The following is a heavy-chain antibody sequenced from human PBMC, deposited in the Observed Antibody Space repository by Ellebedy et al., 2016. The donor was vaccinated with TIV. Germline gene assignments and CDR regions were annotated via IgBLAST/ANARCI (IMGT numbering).Heavy chain of an antibody. J-gene: IGHJ4*02. D-gene: IGHD2/OR15-2a*01. CDR3: AKDADPSMALDY. V-gene: IGHV3-30*18. CDR1: GFTFSSYS. CDR2: ISYDGSNK. Sequence: GESLKISXAASGFTFSSYSMNWVRQAPGKGLEWVAVISYDGSNKYYADSVKGRFTISRDNSKNTLYLQMNSLRAEDTAVYYCAKDADPSMALDYWGQGTLVTVSS.